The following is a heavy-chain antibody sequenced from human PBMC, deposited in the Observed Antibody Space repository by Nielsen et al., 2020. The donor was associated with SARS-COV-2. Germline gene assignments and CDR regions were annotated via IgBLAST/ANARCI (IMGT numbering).Heavy chain of an antibody. J-gene: IGHJ6*02. CDR2: ISGSGGST. CDR1: GFTFSSYA. V-gene: IGHV3-23*01. CDR3: AKDRWFGEPTGGMDV. D-gene: IGHD3-10*01. Sequence: GESLKISCAASGFTFSSYAMSWVHQAPGKGLEWVSAISGSGGSTYYADSVKGRFTISRDNSKNTLYLQMNSLRAEDTAVYYCAKDRWFGEPTGGMDVWGQGTTVTVSS.